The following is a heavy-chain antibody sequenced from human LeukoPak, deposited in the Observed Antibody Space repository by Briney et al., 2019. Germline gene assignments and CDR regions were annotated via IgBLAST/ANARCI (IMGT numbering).Heavy chain of an antibody. CDR1: GGSFSGYY. D-gene: IGHD4-17*01. Sequence: SETLSLTCAVYGGSFSGYYWSWIRQPPGKGLEWIGEINHSGSTNYNPSLKSRVTISVDTSKNQFSLELSSVTAADTAVYYCARGRIRPRTRHDYGDYERYFDLWGRGTLVTVSS. J-gene: IGHJ2*01. CDR3: ARGRIRPRTRHDYGDYERYFDL. V-gene: IGHV4-34*01. CDR2: INHSGST.